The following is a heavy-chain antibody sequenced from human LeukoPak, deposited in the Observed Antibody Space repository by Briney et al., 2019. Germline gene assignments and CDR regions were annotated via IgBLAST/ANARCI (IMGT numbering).Heavy chain of an antibody. CDR2: INPNSGGT. V-gene: IGHV1-2*02. D-gene: IGHD3-9*01. Sequence: GASVTVSCKGSGCTFTSHYMHWVRQAPGQGLEWMGWINPNSGGTNNAQKFQGRATMTRDTSISTAYMELNRLRSDDTAVYYCHVNRYYDSLTGYYISNAFDIWGQGTMVTVSS. CDR3: HVNRYYDSLTGYYISNAFDI. CDR1: GCTFTSHY. J-gene: IGHJ3*02.